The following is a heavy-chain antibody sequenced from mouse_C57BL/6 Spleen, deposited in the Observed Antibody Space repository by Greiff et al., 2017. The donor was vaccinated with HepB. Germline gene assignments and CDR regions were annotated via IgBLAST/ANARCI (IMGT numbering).Heavy chain of an antibody. V-gene: IGHV7-1*01. D-gene: IGHD2-3*01. J-gene: IGHJ3*01. CDR1: GFTFSDFY. CDR3: ARDARADLYDGYSGGFAY. CDR2: SRNKANDYTT. Sequence: EVKLVESGGGLVQSGRSLRLSCATSGFTFSDFYMEWVRQAPGKGLEWIAASRNKANDYTTEYSASVKGRFIVSRDTSQSILYLQMNALRAEDTAIYYCARDARADLYDGYSGGFAYWGQGTLVTVSA.